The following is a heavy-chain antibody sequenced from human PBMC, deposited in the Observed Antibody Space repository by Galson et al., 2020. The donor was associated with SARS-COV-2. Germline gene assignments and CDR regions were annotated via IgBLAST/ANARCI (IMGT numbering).Heavy chain of an antibody. CDR3: AKDGFRYYDSSGYLFDY. Sequence: SLKISCAASGFTFDDYAMHWVRQAPGKGLEWVSGISWNSGSIGYADSVKGRFTISRDNAKNSLYLQMNSLRAEDTALYYCAKDGFRYYDSSGYLFDYWGQGTLVTVSS. J-gene: IGHJ4*02. D-gene: IGHD3-22*01. CDR1: GFTFDDYA. CDR2: ISWNSGSI. V-gene: IGHV3-9*01.